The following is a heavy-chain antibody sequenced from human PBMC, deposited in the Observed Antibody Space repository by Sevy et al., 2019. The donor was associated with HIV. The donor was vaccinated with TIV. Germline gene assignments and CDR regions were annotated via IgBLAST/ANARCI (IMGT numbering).Heavy chain of an antibody. J-gene: IGHJ4*02. Sequence: GGSLRLSCSASGFTFSSYAMHWVRQAPGKGLEYVSAISSNGGSTYYADSVKGRFTISRDNSKNTLYLQMSSLRAEDTAVYYCVKPLIVVVVVASFDYWGQGTLVTVSS. CDR3: VKPLIVVVVVASFDY. V-gene: IGHV3-64D*06. CDR1: GFTFSSYA. D-gene: IGHD2-15*01. CDR2: ISSNGGST.